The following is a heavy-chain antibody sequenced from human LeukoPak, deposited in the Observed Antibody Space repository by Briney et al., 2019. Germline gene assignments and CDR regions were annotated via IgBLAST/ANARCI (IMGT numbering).Heavy chain of an antibody. CDR3: ATTSNYWSPYFDY. J-gene: IGHJ4*02. CDR2: VYYSGST. Sequence: PSETLSLTCTVSGGSISSGSYYWSWIRQPAGKGLEWIGYVYYSGSTNYSPSLNSRVTISIDTSKNKFSLKLTSVTAADTAVYYCATTSNYWSPYFDYWGQGALGTVSS. V-gene: IGHV4-61*10. CDR1: GGSISSGSYY. D-gene: IGHD1-1*01.